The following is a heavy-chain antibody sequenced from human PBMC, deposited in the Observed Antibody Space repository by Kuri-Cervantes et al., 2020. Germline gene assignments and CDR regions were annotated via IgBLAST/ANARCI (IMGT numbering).Heavy chain of an antibody. CDR2: IYHSGST. V-gene: IGHV4-30-2*01. CDR1: GGSISSGGYS. Sequence: SETLSLTCAVSGGSISSGGYSWSWIRQPPGKGLEWIGYIYHSGSTYYNPSLKSRVTISVDRSKNQFSLKLSSVTAADTAVYYWAVTVTTYDYGMDVWGQGTTVTVSS. J-gene: IGHJ6*02. CDR3: AVTVTTYDYGMDV. D-gene: IGHD4-17*01.